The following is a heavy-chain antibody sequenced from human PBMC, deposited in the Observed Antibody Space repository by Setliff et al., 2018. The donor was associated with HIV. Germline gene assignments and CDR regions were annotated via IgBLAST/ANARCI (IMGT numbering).Heavy chain of an antibody. Sequence: PSETLSLTCTVSGGSASNSRYYWAWIRQPPGKGLEYIGSIHYNERTYYNPSLKSRVAISVDPSKNQILLRLSSVTAADTAVYYCARLSGGMVPNYWGQGTLVTVSS. CDR2: IHYNERT. V-gene: IGHV4-39*01. CDR3: ARLSGGMVPNY. J-gene: IGHJ4*02. CDR1: GGSASNSRYY. D-gene: IGHD3-10*01.